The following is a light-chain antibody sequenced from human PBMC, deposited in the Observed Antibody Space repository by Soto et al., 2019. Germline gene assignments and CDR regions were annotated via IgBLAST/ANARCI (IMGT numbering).Light chain of an antibody. CDR3: QQSYSSPPT. CDR1: QSISNH. V-gene: IGKV1-39*01. Sequence: DIQMTQSPSSLSASVEDRVIITCRASQSISNHLNWYQQKPGKAPKLLIFAASSLQSGVPPRFSGSRSGPDFTLTISSLQPEDFATYYCQQSYSSPPTCGQGPKVDIK. CDR2: AAS. J-gene: IGKJ1*01.